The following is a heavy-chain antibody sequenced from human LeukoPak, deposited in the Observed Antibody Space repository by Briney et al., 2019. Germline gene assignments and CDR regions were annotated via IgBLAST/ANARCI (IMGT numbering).Heavy chain of an antibody. Sequence: PGGSLRLSCAASGFTVSSSYMSWVRQAPGKGLEWVSVIYAGGTTYYPDSVKGRFTISRDNSKNTLYLQMDSLRSKDTAVYYCATNGYSGTYNRYFDSWGQGTLVTVSS. CDR3: ATNGYSGTYNRYFDS. V-gene: IGHV3-53*05. CDR2: IYAGGTT. J-gene: IGHJ4*02. CDR1: GFTVSSSY. D-gene: IGHD1-26*01.